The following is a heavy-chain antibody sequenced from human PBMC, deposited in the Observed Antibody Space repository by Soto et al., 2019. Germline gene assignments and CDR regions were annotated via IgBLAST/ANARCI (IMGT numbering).Heavy chain of an antibody. CDR1: GYTLTELS. D-gene: IGHD6-19*01. CDR2: FDPEDGET. Sequence: ASVKVSCKVSGYTLTELSMHWVRQAPGKGLEWMGGFDPEDGETIYAQKFQGRVTMTEDTSTDTAYMELSSLRSEDTAVYYCAATGPIAVAGNYYDDSGQGTLVTVSS. J-gene: IGHJ4*02. V-gene: IGHV1-24*01. CDR3: AATGPIAVAGNYYDD.